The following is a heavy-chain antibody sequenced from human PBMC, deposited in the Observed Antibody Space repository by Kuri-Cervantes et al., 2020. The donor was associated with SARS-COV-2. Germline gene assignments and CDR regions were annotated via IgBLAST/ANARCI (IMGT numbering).Heavy chain of an antibody. CDR3: AKDMRGTRTYFDY. CDR2: ISGSGGST. Sequence: GGSLRLSCAASGFTFSSYAMGWVRQAPGKGLEWVSAISGSGGSTYYADSVKGRFTISRDNSKNTLYLQMNSLRAEDTAVYYCAKDMRGTRTYFDYWGQGTLVTVSS. CDR1: GFTFSSYA. D-gene: IGHD1-7*01. V-gene: IGHV3-23*01. J-gene: IGHJ4*02.